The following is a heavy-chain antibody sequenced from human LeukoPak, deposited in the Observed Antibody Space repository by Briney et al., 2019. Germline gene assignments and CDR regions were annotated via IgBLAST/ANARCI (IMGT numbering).Heavy chain of an antibody. Sequence: GGSLRLSCVASEFTFTDYWMGWVRDAPGKGLEWVANINRDGSETYYMDSVKGRFTISRDNAKNLLYLQMSSLRVEDTAVYYCARSCGSGFYFDYWGQGTLVTVSS. CDR3: ARSCGSGFYFDY. V-gene: IGHV3-7*01. J-gene: IGHJ4*02. D-gene: IGHD3-10*01. CDR2: INRDGSET. CDR1: EFTFTDYW.